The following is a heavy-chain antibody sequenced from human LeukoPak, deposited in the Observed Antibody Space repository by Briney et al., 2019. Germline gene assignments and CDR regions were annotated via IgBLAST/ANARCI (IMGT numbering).Heavy chain of an antibody. Sequence: GGSLRLSCAASGFTFSSYAMSWVRQAPGKGLEWVSAISGSGGSTYYADSVKGRFTISRDNSKNTLYLQMNSLRAEDTAVYYCARDHVRLMTLDYWGQGTLVTVSS. CDR3: ARDHVRLMTLDY. D-gene: IGHD3-16*01. CDR2: ISGSGGST. CDR1: GFTFSSYA. J-gene: IGHJ4*02. V-gene: IGHV3-23*01.